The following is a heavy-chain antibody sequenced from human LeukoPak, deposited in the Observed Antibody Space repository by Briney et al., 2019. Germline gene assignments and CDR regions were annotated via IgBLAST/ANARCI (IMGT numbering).Heavy chain of an antibody. V-gene: IGHV4-30-4*08. J-gene: IGHJ6*03. CDR1: GGSISSGDYY. CDR3: DREAAAARWEWYMDV. CDR2: IYYSGST. D-gene: IGHD6-13*01. Sequence: SETLSLTCTVSGGSISSGDYYWSWIRHPPGKGVEWIGYIYYSGSTYYNPSLKSRVTISVDTPKNQFSLKLSSVTAADTAVYYCDREAAAARWEWYMDVWGKGTTVTVSS.